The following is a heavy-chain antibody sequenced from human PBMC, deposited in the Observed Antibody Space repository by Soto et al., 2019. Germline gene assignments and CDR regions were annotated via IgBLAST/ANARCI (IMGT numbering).Heavy chain of an antibody. CDR2: ISWNSGSI. Sequence: GGSLRLSCAASGFTFDDYAMHWVRQAPGKGPEWVSGISWNSGSIGYADSVKGRFTISRDNAKNSLYLQMNSLRAEDTALYYCAKDNADYYDSSGYYYSSAVLSDGMDVWGQGTTVTVSS. V-gene: IGHV3-9*01. CDR3: AKDNADYYDSSGYYYSSAVLSDGMDV. CDR1: GFTFDDYA. J-gene: IGHJ6*02. D-gene: IGHD3-22*01.